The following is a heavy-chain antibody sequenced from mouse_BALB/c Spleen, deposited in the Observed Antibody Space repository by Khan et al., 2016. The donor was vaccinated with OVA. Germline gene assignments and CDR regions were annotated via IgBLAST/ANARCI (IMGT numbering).Heavy chain of an antibody. CDR3: ARGTFDY. D-gene: IGHD3-3*01. Sequence: QLQQSGPELMKPGASVNISCKASGYSFTSYYIHWVRQSHGKSLEWIGYIDPFNGGTDYNQKFKDKATLTVDKSSNTAYMHLSSLTSEDSAVYYCARGTFDYWGQGTLVTVSA. J-gene: IGHJ3*01. CDR1: GYSFTSYY. CDR2: IDPFNGGT. V-gene: IGHV1S135*01.